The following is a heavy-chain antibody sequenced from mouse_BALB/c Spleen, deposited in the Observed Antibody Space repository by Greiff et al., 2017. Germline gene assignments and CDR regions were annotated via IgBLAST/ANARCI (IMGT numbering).Heavy chain of an antibody. J-gene: IGHJ2*01. V-gene: IGHV5-17*02. CDR3: AGGYDYFDY. CDR1: GFTFSSFG. CDR2: ISSGSSTI. D-gene: IGHD1-2*01. Sequence: EVMLVESGGGLVKPGGSRKLSCAASGFTFSSFGMHWVRQAPEKGLEWVAYISSGSSTIYYADTVKGRFTISRDNPKNTLFLQMTSLRSEDTAMYYCAGGYDYFDYWGQGTTLTVSS.